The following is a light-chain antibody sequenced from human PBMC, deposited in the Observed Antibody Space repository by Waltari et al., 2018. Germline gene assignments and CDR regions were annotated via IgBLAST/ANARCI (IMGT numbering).Light chain of an antibody. CDR3: QQYNNWPPYT. CDR1: QSVSSN. CDR2: GAS. Sequence: IVMTQSPATLSVYPGATATLSCRASQSVSSNSAWYQQKPGQAPRLLIYGASTRATSIPAMFSGSGYVTEFTLTISSMQSEDFAFYYCQQYNNWPPYTFGQGTKLEIK. V-gene: IGKV3-15*01. J-gene: IGKJ2*01.